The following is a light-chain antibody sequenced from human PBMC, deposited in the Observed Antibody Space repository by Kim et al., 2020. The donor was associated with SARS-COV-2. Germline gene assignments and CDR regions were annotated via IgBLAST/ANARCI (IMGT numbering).Light chain of an antibody. J-gene: IGLJ2*01. CDR2: GKN. CDR3: NSRDRSGNHLVV. CDR1: SLRSYY. V-gene: IGLV3-19*01. Sequence: QTVRITCQGESLRSYYASWYQQKPGQAPVLVIYGKNNRPSGIPVRFSGSSSGNTASLTITGAQAEDEADYYCNSRDRSGNHLVVFGGGTQLTVL.